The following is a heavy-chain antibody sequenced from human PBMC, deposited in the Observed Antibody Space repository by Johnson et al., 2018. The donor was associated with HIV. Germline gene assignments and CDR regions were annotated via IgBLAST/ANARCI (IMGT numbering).Heavy chain of an antibody. V-gene: IGHV3-30*03. CDR2: ISYDGSNK. CDR1: GFTVSSNY. Sequence: QVQLVESGGGLIQPGGSLRLSCAASGFTVSSNYMSWVRQAPGKGLEWVAVISYDGSNKYYADSVKGRFTISRDNSKNTLYLQMNSLRAEDTAVYYCARDRVENYYGSFEMWGQGTMVTVSS. D-gene: IGHD3-10*01. J-gene: IGHJ3*02. CDR3: ARDRVENYYGSFEM.